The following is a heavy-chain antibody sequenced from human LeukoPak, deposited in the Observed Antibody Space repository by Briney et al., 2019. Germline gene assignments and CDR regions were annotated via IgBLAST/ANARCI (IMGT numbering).Heavy chain of an antibody. CDR3: ATSWGSVLEYYFDY. J-gene: IGHJ4*02. D-gene: IGHD7-27*01. CDR2: MNPNSGNT. CDR1: GYTFTSYD. V-gene: IGHV1-8*01. Sequence: ASVKVSCKASGYTFTSYDINWVRQATGQGLEWMGWMNPNSGNTGYAQKFQGRVTMTRNTSISTAYMELSSLRSEDTAVYYCATSWGSVLEYYFDYWGQGTLVTVSS.